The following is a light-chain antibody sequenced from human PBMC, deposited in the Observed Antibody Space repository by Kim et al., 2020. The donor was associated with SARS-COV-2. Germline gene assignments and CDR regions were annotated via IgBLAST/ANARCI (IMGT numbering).Light chain of an antibody. J-gene: IGKJ4*01. CDR3: LQYNDYPLT. CDR1: QSFSTW. CDR2: RAS. V-gene: IGKV1-5*03. Sequence: DFQMTQSPSTLSASVGDRVTITCRASQSFSTWLAWYQQKPGKAPKLLIYRASSLESGVPSRFSGSGSGTEFTLTISSLQPDDFATYYCLQYNDYPLTFGGGTKVDIK.